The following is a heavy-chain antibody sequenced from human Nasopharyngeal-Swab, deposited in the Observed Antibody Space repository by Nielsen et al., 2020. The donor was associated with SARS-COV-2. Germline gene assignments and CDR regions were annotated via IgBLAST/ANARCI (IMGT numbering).Heavy chain of an antibody. CDR2: LCGSGGST. D-gene: IGHD3-3*01. CDR3: AKDLKPMYYDFWSGYYTDYYYYMDA. J-gene: IGHJ6*03. V-gene: IGHV3-23*01. Sequence: IRECLGQGLEWDCALCGSGGSTYYADSVKGRFTISRDNSKNTLYLQMNSLRAEDTAVYYCAKDLKPMYYDFWSGYYTDYYYYMDAWGKGTTVTVSS.